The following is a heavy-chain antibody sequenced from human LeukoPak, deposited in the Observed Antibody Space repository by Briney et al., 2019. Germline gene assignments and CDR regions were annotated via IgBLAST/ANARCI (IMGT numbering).Heavy chain of an antibody. CDR3: ARTLAGTGNFFDY. CDR1: GFTVSSNY. Sequence: GGSLRLSCAASGFTVSSNYMNWVRQAPGKGLEWVSIIYSGGNTYYADSVKGRFTISRDNSKNTLYLQMSSLRAEDTAVYYCARTLAGTGNFFDYRGQGTLVTVSS. CDR2: IYSGGNT. D-gene: IGHD6-19*01. J-gene: IGHJ4*02. V-gene: IGHV3-53*01.